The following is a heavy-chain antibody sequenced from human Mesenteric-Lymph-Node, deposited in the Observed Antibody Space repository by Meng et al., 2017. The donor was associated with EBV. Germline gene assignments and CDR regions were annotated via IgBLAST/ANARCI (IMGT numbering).Heavy chain of an antibody. CDR3: ARAYNSGYLMGWLDP. Sequence: PLLHPGAEVGKPGASMKVSCRSSGYTFTDYGIICVRQAPEQGLECIGWIRGYNGDTKYARNFQGRVTMTTDTSTSTAYMELRSLRSDDTAVYYCARAYNSGYLMGWLDPWGQGTLVTVSS. CDR2: IRGYNGDT. V-gene: IGHV1-18*01. CDR1: GYTFTDYG. D-gene: IGHD3-22*01. J-gene: IGHJ5*02.